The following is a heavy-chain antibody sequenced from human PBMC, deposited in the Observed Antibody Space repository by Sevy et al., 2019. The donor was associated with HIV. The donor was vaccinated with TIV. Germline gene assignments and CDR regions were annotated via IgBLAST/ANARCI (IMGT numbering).Heavy chain of an antibody. CDR1: GGSIGHYY. D-gene: IGHD1-26*01. V-gene: IGHV4-59*01. CDR2: VYYTGST. Sequence: SETLSLTCTVSGGSIGHYYCSWIRQPPGKGLEWIAYVYYTGSTNYNPSLKGRVTIALDTPKNQFSLNLSSLTAADTAVYYCVRQGGLVDYGMDVWGQGTTVTVSS. CDR3: VRQGGLVDYGMDV. J-gene: IGHJ6*02.